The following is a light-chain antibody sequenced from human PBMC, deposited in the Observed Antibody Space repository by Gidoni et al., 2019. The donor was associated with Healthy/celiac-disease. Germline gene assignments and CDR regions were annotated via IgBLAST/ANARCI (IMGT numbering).Light chain of an antibody. Sequence: DIQMTQSTYSLSASVGDRVTITCRASQGISNYLAWYQQKPGKVPKLLIYAASTLQSGVPSRFSGSGSGTDFTLTISSLQPEDVATYYCKNYNSAPFTFXPXTKVEIK. CDR2: AAS. CDR1: QGISNY. CDR3: KNYNSAPFT. V-gene: IGKV1-27*01. J-gene: IGKJ3*01.